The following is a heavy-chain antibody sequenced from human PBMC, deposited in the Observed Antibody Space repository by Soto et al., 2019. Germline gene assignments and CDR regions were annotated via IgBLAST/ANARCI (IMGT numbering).Heavy chain of an antibody. J-gene: IGHJ6*02. V-gene: IGHV1-3*01. CDR3: ARDSGPFSLLLDV. CDR2: INAGNGNT. Sequence: ASVAVSCNASGYTFTSYSMPWVLQAPGQRLEWMGWINAGNGNTKYSQKFQGRVTITRDTSASTAYMELSSLRSEDTAVYYCARDSGPFSLLLDVWGQGTTVTVSS. D-gene: IGHD5-12*01. CDR1: GYTFTSYS.